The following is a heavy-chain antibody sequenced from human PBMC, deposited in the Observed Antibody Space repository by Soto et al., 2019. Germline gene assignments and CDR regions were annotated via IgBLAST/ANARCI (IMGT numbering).Heavy chain of an antibody. Sequence: EVQLLESGGGLVQPGDSLRLSCAASGFTFNNFAMTWVRQAPGKGLEWVSSIGGADATTYYADSVKGRFTISRDNSRNMFYLQMNSLRAEDTALYYCAKGGSRYAPHPDCWGQGTMVTVSS. V-gene: IGHV3-23*01. CDR1: GFTFNNFA. CDR3: AKGGSRYAPHPDC. CDR2: IGGADATT. J-gene: IGHJ4*02. D-gene: IGHD6-13*01.